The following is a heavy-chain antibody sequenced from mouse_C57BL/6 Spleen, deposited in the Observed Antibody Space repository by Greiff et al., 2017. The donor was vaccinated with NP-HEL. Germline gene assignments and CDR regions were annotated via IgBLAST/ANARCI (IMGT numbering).Heavy chain of an antibody. Sequence: LKESGPELVKPGASVKMSCKASGYTFTDYNMHWVKQSHGKSLEWIGYINPNNGGTSYNQKFKGKATLTVNKSSSTAYMELRSLTSEDSAVYYCASTPNYGSSYGAMDYWGQGTSVTVSS. CDR1: GYTFTDYN. D-gene: IGHD1-1*01. CDR2: INPNNGGT. J-gene: IGHJ4*01. V-gene: IGHV1-22*01. CDR3: ASTPNYGSSYGAMDY.